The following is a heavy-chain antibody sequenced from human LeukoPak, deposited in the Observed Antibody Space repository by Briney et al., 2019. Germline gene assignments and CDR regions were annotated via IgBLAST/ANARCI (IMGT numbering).Heavy chain of an antibody. CDR2: ISYDGSNK. D-gene: IGHD2-21*02. V-gene: IGHV3-30*03. Sequence: GGSLRLSCAASGFTFSGFSMSWVRQAPGKGLEWVAVISYDGSNKYYADSVKGRFTISRDNSKNTLYLQMNSLRAEDTAVYYCARGDYCGGDCYGYYYYYGMDVWGQGTTVTVSS. J-gene: IGHJ6*02. CDR3: ARGDYCGGDCYGYYYYYGMDV. CDR1: GFTFSGFS.